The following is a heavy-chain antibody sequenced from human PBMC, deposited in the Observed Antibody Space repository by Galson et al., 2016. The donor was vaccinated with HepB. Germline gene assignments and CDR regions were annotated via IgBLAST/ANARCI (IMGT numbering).Heavy chain of an antibody. CDR1: GFTFSSYA. CDR3: AKSVLEYDILTGYYRRGADY. J-gene: IGHJ4*02. CDR2: SDSGGPT. V-gene: IGHV3-23*01. D-gene: IGHD3-9*01. Sequence: SLRLSCAASGFTFSSYAMSWVRQAPGKGLEWVSSSDSGGPTYYADSVKGRFTISRDSSKNTLFLQMHSLRADDTAVYYCAKSVLEYDILTGYYRRGADYWGQGTLVTVSS.